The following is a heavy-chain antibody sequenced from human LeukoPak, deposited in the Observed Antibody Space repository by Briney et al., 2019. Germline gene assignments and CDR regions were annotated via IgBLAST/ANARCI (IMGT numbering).Heavy chain of an antibody. CDR3: ARDDSSGYYDY. D-gene: IGHD3-22*01. CDR1: GFTFSSYW. J-gene: IGHJ4*02. Sequence: PGGSLRLSCAASGFTFSSYWMSWVRQAPGKGLEWVANIKQDGSEEYYVDSVKGRFTISRDNAKNSLYLQMNSLRAEDTAVYYCARDDSSGYYDYWGQGTLVTVSS. V-gene: IGHV3-7*01. CDR2: IKQDGSEE.